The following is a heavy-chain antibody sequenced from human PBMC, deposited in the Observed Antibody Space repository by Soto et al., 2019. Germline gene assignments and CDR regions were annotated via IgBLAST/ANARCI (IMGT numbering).Heavy chain of an antibody. J-gene: IGHJ5*02. V-gene: IGHV3-7*01. CDR2: IKQDGSEK. Sequence: GGSLRLSCAASGFTFSSYWMSWVRQAPGKGLEWVANIKQDGSEKYYVDSVKGRFTISRDNAKNSLYLQMNSLRAEDTAVYYCARVVVVAATSWFDPWGQGTLVTVSS. CDR3: ARVVVVAATSWFDP. CDR1: GFTFSSYW. D-gene: IGHD2-15*01.